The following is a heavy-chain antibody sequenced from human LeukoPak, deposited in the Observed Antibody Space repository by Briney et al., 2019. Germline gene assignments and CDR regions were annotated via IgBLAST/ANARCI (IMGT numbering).Heavy chain of an antibody. Sequence: SVKVSCKASGGTFSRYAISWVRQAPGQGLEWMGGIIPIFGTANYAQKFQSRVTITADESTSTAYMKLSSMRSEDTAVYYCATEIHRGSGIAAVWGQGTLVTVSS. J-gene: IGHJ4*02. CDR3: ATEIHRGSGIAAV. D-gene: IGHD6-13*01. CDR2: IIPIFGTA. V-gene: IGHV1-69*13. CDR1: GGTFSRYA.